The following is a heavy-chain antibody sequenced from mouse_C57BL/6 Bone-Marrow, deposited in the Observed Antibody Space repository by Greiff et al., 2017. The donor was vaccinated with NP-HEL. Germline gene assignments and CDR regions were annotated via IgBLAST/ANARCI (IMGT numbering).Heavy chain of an antibody. Sequence: EVKLVESGGGLVQPGGSLKLSCAASGFTFSDYGMAWVRQAPRQGPEWVAFISNLAYSIYYADTVTGRFTISRENAKNTLYLEMSSLRSEDTAMYYCARLTGNWYFDVWGTGTTVTVSS. V-gene: IGHV5-15*01. CDR2: ISNLAYSI. J-gene: IGHJ1*03. D-gene: IGHD4-1*01. CDR1: GFTFSDYG. CDR3: ARLTGNWYFDV.